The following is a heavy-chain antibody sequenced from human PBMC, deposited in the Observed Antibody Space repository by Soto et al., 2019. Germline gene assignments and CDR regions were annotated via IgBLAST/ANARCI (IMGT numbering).Heavy chain of an antibody. CDR3: VIDTGQYFRSGYMAV. Sequence: EVQLVESGGGLVKPGESLRLSCAASGFTFYSFSMNWVRQAAGRGPEWVSSIDTTSNYIYYAYSVRGRFTNSRDNAKDSLYLQMYSLRAEDPAVYYCVIDTGQYFRSGYMAVWGRGTTVTVSS. CDR1: GFTFYSFS. CDR2: IDTTSNYI. D-gene: IGHD3-9*01. V-gene: IGHV3-21*01. J-gene: IGHJ6*03.